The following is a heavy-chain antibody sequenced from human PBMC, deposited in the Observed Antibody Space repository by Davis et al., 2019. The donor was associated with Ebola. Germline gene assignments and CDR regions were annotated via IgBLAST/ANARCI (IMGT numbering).Heavy chain of an antibody. Sequence: MPSETLSLTCTVSGGSISSDVYYWNWVRQPPGKGLEWIGYIYYSGSTYYNPSLKSRVSISVDTSNNQFSLKLSSVPAADTVVYYCARVEGDGILFDSWYFDLWGRGTLVTVSS. D-gene: IGHD2-15*01. V-gene: IGHV4-30-4*01. CDR2: IYYSGST. CDR1: GGSISSDVYY. CDR3: ARVEGDGILFDSWYFDL. J-gene: IGHJ2*01.